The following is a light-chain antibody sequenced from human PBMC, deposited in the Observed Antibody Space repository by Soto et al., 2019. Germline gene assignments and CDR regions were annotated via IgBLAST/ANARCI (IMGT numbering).Light chain of an antibody. V-gene: IGKV3-11*01. CDR3: QQRSNWPIT. CDR2: DAS. Sequence: IVMTPSTATVSVCERETLTLCARASQRISTNLAWYQQKPGQPPRLLIYDASNRATGIPARFSGSGSGTDFTLTISSLEPEDFAVYYCQQRSNWPITFGQGTRLEI. J-gene: IGKJ5*01. CDR1: QRISTN.